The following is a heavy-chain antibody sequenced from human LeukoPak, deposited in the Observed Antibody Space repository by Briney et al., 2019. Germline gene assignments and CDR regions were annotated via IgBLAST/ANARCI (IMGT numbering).Heavy chain of an antibody. J-gene: IGHJ3*02. CDR2: INPNSGGT. CDR1: GYTFTGYY. Sequence: ASVKVSCKASGYTFTGYYMHWVRHPPGQGLEWMGWINPNSGGTNYAQKFQGRVTMTRDTSISTAYMELSRLRSDDTAVYYCARDSGYYDIPNAFDIWGQGKMVTVSS. V-gene: IGHV1-2*02. CDR3: ARDSGYYDIPNAFDI. D-gene: IGHD3-9*01.